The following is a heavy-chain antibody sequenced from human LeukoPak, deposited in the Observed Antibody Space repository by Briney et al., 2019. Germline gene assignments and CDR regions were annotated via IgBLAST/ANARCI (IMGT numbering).Heavy chain of an antibody. CDR3: ARDQRPIAAAGTKSAFDI. V-gene: IGHV3-21*01. CDR1: GSTFGSYS. CDR2: IGSSSSYI. D-gene: IGHD6-13*01. J-gene: IGHJ3*02. Sequence: GSLRLSCAASGSTFGSYSMNWVRQAPGKGLEWVSSIGSSSSYIYYAGSVKGRFTISRDNAKNSLYLQMNSLRAEDTAVYYCARDQRPIAAAGTKSAFDIWGQGTTVTVSS.